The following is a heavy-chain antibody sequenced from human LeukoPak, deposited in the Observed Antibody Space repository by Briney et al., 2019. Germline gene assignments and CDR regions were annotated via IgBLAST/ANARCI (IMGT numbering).Heavy chain of an antibody. Sequence: SVKVSCKASGGTFSSYAISWVRQAPGQGLEWMGRIIPILGIANYAQKFQGRVTITADKSTSTAYMELSSLRSEDTAVYYCARGDGYNDYYYGMDVWGQGTTVTVSS. CDR1: GGTFSSYA. CDR2: IIPILGIA. V-gene: IGHV1-69*04. J-gene: IGHJ6*02. CDR3: ARGDGYNDYYYGMDV. D-gene: IGHD5-24*01.